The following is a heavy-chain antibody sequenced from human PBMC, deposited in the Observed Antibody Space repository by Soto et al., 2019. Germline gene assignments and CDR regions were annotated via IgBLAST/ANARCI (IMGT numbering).Heavy chain of an antibody. CDR1: GFTFSSYG. J-gene: IGHJ4*02. D-gene: IGHD6-19*01. CDR3: AKALRMSSGWFFDY. Sequence: GGSLRLSCAASGFTFSSYGMHWVRQAPGKGLEWVAVISYDGSNKYYADSVKGRFTISRDNSKNTLYLQMNSLRAEDTAVYYWAKALRMSSGWFFDYWGQGTLVTVSS. CDR2: ISYDGSNK. V-gene: IGHV3-30*18.